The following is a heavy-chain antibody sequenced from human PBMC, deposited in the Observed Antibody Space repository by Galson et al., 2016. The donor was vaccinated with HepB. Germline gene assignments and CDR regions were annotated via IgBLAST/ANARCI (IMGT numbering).Heavy chain of an antibody. CDR1: GFTVSSNY. V-gene: IGHV3-53*01. CDR3: ARGNYGDPFDY. J-gene: IGHJ4*02. D-gene: IGHD4-17*01. CDR2: IYSGGST. Sequence: SLRLSCAASGFTVSSNYMSWVRQAPGKGLEWVSVIYSGGSTYYADSVKGRFTISRDNSKNTLYLQMNSLRAEDTAVYYCARGNYGDPFDYWSQGTLVTVSS.